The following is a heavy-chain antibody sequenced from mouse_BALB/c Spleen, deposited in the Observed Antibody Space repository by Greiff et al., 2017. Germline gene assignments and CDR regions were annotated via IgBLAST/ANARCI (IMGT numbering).Heavy chain of an antibody. Sequence: EVKLQESGPELVKPGASVKISCKASGYSFTGYFMNWVKQSHGKSLEWIGRINPYNGDTFYNQKFKGKATLTVDKSSSTAHMELLSLTSEDSAVYYCGMGLITTVVATRTWFAYWGQGTLVTVSA. V-gene: IGHV1-37*01. CDR2: INPYNGDT. CDR1: GYSFTGYF. CDR3: GMGLITTVVATRTWFAY. D-gene: IGHD1-1*01. J-gene: IGHJ3*01.